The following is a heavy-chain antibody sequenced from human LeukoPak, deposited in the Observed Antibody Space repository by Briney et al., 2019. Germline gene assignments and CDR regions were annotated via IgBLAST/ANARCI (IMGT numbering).Heavy chain of an antibody. CDR3: ARRRTMFGYFAGEIDY. D-gene: IGHD3-10*02. CDR2: IYYSGST. Sequence: SETLSLTCTVSGGSISSSSYYWGWIRQPPGKGLEWIGRIYYSGSTNNNPSLKSRVTISVDTSKNQFSLKLSSVTAADTAVYYCARRRTMFGYFAGEIDYWGQGTLVTVSS. V-gene: IGHV4-39*01. J-gene: IGHJ4*02. CDR1: GGSISSSSYY.